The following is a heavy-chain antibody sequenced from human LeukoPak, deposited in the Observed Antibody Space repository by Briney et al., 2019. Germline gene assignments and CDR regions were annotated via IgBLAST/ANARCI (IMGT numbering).Heavy chain of an antibody. V-gene: IGHV4-59*01. CDR2: IFYSRST. CDR3: ARVYYSNSYDYWYFDL. D-gene: IGHD6-13*01. CDR1: GGSISSYY. Sequence: SETLSLTCTVSGGSISSYYWSWIRQPPGKGLEWIGYIFYSRSTNSNPSLKSRVTLSVDTSKNQFSLKLSSVTAADTAVYYCARVYYSNSYDYWYFDLWGRGTLVTVSS. J-gene: IGHJ2*01.